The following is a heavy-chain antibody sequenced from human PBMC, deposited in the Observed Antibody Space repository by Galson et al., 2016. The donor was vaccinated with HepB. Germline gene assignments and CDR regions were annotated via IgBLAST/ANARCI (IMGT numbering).Heavy chain of an antibody. J-gene: IGHJ6*02. CDR1: GFTVSNNY. CDR2: IYSGGST. D-gene: IGHD3-22*01. CDR3: ARGPYDSSGYGSTTTYYYYGLDV. V-gene: IGHV3-66*01. Sequence: SLRLSCAASGFTVSNNYMSWVRQAPGKGLDWVSVIYSGGSTHYADSVKGRFSISRDSSKNSLYLQMNSLRAEDTALYYCARGPYDSSGYGSTTTYYYYGLDVWGQGTTVTVSS.